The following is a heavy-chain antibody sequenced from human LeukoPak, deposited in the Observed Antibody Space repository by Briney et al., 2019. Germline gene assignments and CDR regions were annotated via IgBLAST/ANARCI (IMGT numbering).Heavy chain of an antibody. V-gene: IGHV3-21*01. J-gene: IGHJ5*02. D-gene: IGHD1-26*01. CDR3: ARGHHPVGSGSYYT. Sequence: GGSLRLSCAASRFTFSSDSMNWVRQAPRKGLEWVSSISSSSSYIYYADSVKGRFTISRDNAKNSLYLQMNSLRAEDTAVYYCARGHHPVGSGSYYTWGQGTLVTVSS. CDR2: ISSSSSYI. CDR1: RFTFSSDS.